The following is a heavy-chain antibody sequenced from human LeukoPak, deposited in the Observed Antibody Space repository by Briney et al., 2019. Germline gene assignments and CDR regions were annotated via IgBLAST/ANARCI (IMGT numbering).Heavy chain of an antibody. J-gene: IGHJ3*02. CDR1: GDSISSGNYY. D-gene: IGHD3-22*01. Sequence: SETLSLTCTVSGDSISSGNYYWSWIRQPAGKGLEWIGRIYTSGSTNYNPSLKSRVTISVDTSKNQFSLKLSSVTAADTAVYYCASGYYDSSGYDAFDIWGQGTMVTVSS. V-gene: IGHV4-61*02. CDR3: ASGYYDSSGYDAFDI. CDR2: IYTSGST.